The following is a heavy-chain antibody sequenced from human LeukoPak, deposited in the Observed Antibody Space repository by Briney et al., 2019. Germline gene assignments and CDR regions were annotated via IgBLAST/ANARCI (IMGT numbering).Heavy chain of an antibody. D-gene: IGHD4-23*01. CDR3: ARDGHAPNSPYYFES. V-gene: IGHV4-59*12. CDR2: IYYSGST. J-gene: IGHJ4*02. CDR1: GGSISSYY. Sequence: SETLSLTCTVSGGSISSYYWSWIRQPPGKGLEWIGYIYYSGSTNYNPSLKSRVTISVDTSKNQFSLQLNSVTPEDTAVYYCARDGHAPNSPYYFESWGQGTLVTVSS.